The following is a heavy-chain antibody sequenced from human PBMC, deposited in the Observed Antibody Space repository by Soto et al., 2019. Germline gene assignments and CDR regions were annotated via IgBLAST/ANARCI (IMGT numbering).Heavy chain of an antibody. CDR2: IFHSGTT. CDR1: GGSISSNYW. Sequence: QVQLQESGPGLVKPSGTLSLTCAVSGGSISSNYWWSWVRQPPGKGLEWIGEIFHSGTTNNNPSLKSRVTISMDKSDKQFSLKLNSVTAADTAVYYCARNPFDYWGQGTLVTVSS. CDR3: ARNPFDY. V-gene: IGHV4-4*02. J-gene: IGHJ4*02.